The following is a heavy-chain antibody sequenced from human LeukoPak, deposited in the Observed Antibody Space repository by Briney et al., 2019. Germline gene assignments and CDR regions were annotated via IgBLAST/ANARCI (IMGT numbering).Heavy chain of an antibody. J-gene: IGHJ4*02. V-gene: IGHV3-30*04. CDR2: ISYDGSNK. D-gene: IGHD1-26*01. CDR1: GFTFSSYA. Sequence: GGFLRLSCAASGFTFSSYAMHWVRQAPDKGLEWVAVISYDGSNKYYADSVKGRFTISRDNSKNTLYLQMNSLRAEDTAVYYCARPQAEWEYYFDYWGQGTLVTVSS. CDR3: ARPQAEWEYYFDY.